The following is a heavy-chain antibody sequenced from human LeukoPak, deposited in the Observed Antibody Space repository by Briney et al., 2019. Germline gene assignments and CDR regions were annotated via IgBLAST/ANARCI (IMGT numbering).Heavy chain of an antibody. CDR3: ARFAGVWNYGGYFDY. V-gene: IGHV4-59*01. J-gene: IGHJ4*02. CDR1: GGSISSYY. Sequence: TSETLSLTCTVSGGSISSYYWSWIRQPPGKGLEWIGYIYYSGSSNYNPSFKSRVTISVDTSKNQFSLKLSSVTAADTAVYYCARFAGVWNYGGYFDYWGQGTLVTVSS. D-gene: IGHD1-7*01. CDR2: IYYSGSS.